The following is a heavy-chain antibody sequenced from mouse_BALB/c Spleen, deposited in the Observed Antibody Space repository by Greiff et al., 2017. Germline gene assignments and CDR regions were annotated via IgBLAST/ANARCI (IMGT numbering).Heavy chain of an antibody. CDR3: ARNWDGDWCFDV. D-gene: IGHD4-1*01. Sequence: EVQLQQSGPGLVKPSQSLSLTCTVTGYSITSDYAWNWIRQFPGNKLEWMGYISYSGSTSYNPSLKSRISITRDTSKNQFFLQLNSVTTEDTATYYCARNWDGDWCFDVWGAGTTVTVSS. CDR2: ISYSGST. V-gene: IGHV3-2*02. J-gene: IGHJ1*01. CDR1: GYSITSDYA.